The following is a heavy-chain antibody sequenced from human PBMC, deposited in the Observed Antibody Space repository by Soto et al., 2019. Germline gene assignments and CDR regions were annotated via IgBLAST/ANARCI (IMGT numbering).Heavy chain of an antibody. CDR2: IDSSGSTI. J-gene: IGHJ3*02. Sequence: GGSLRLSCAASGFTFSSYEMNWVRQAPGKGLEWVSYIDSSGSTIYYADSLKGRFTISRDNAKNSLSLQMDSLRAEGTAVYYCAKNKGITMVRGVSDASDIWGQGTMVTVSS. CDR3: AKNKGITMVRGVSDASDI. D-gene: IGHD3-10*01. V-gene: IGHV3-48*03. CDR1: GFTFSSYE.